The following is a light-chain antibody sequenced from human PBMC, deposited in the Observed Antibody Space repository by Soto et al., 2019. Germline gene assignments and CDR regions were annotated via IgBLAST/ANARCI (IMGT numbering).Light chain of an antibody. CDR3: SSYTSGSTRVV. CDR1: SSDVGGYNY. Sequence: QSALTQPASVSGSPGQSITISCTGTSSDVGGYNYVSWYQQHPRKAPKVMIYDVSKRPSGISNRFSGSKSGNTASLTISGLQVEDEADYYCSSYTSGSTRVVFGGGTKLTVL. J-gene: IGLJ2*01. CDR2: DVS. V-gene: IGLV2-14*03.